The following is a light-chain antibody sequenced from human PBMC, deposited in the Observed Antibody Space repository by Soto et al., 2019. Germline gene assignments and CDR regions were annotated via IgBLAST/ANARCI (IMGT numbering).Light chain of an antibody. J-gene: IGKJ4*01. CDR2: GAF. V-gene: IGKV3-15*01. CDR1: QSVSYN. CDR3: QQYKNWPPLT. Sequence: EIVMTQSPATLSVSPGETATLSCRASQSVSYNLAWYQQKPGQGPRLVIYGAFSRATGIPARFSGSGSGTEFTLTISSLQSEDFAVYYWQQYKNWPPLTFGGGNKVEIK.